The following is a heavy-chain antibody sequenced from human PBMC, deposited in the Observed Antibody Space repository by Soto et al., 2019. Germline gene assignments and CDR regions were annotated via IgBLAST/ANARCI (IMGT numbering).Heavy chain of an antibody. CDR3: ARHSLALRKNNWFDP. Sequence: SETLSLTCTVSGDSIISSDFYWGWVRQPPGKGLEWIGSIFYLGSSYYNPSLKSRVTMSVDTSKNQFSLRLGSVTAADTALYFCARHSLALRKNNWFDPWGQGIMVTVSS. CDR1: GDSIISSDFY. CDR2: IFYLGSS. V-gene: IGHV4-39*01. D-gene: IGHD3-3*02. J-gene: IGHJ5*02.